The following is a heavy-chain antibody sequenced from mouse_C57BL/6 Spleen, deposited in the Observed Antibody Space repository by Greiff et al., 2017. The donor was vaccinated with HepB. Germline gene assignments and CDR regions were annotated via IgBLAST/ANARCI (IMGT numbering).Heavy chain of an antibody. Sequence: VQLQQSGPGLVQPSQSLSITCTVSGFSLTSYGVHWVRQSPGKGLEWLGVIWRGGSTDYNAAFMSRLSITKDNSKSQVFFKMNSLQADDTAIYYCGKRGGYYEGAMDYWGQGTSVTVSS. CDR2: IWRGGST. V-gene: IGHV2-5*01. D-gene: IGHD2-3*01. CDR1: GFSLTSYG. CDR3: GKRGGYYEGAMDY. J-gene: IGHJ4*01.